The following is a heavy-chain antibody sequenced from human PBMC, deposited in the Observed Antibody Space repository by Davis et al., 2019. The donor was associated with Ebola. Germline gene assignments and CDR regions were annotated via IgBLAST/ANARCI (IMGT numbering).Heavy chain of an antibody. D-gene: IGHD6-13*01. J-gene: IGHJ5*02. CDR2: ISSSSSYI. Sequence: GESLKISCAASGFIFSSYSMNWVRQAPGKGLEWVSSISSSSSYIYYADSVKGRFTISRDNAKNSLYLQMNSLRAEDTAVYYCARGAIAAAGTPFDPWGQGTLVTVSS. V-gene: IGHV3-21*01. CDR3: ARGAIAAAGTPFDP. CDR1: GFIFSSYS.